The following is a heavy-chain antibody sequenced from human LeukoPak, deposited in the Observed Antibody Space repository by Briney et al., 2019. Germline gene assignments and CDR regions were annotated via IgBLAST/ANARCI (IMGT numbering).Heavy chain of an antibody. CDR1: GGTFSSYA. CDR3: ATVLNGYGDYVFDY. CDR2: IIPIFGTA. V-gene: IGHV1-69*01. Sequence: SVKVSCKASGGTFSSYAISWVRQAPGQGLEWMGGIIPIFGTANYAQKFQGRVTITADESTSTAYMELSSLRSEDTAVYYCATVLNGYGDYVFDYWGQGTPVTVSS. D-gene: IGHD4-17*01. J-gene: IGHJ4*02.